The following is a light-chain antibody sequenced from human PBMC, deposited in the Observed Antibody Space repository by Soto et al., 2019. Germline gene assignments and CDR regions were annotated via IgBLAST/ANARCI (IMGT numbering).Light chain of an antibody. CDR1: SSDVGSYNR. J-gene: IGLJ1*01. V-gene: IGLV2-18*02. CDR3: SSYTSSSTYV. CDR2: DVS. Sequence: QSVLTQPPSVSGSPGQSVTISCTGTSSDVGSYNRVSWYQQPPGTAPKVMIYDVSNRPSGVPDRFSGSKSGNTASLTISGLQAEDESDYYSSSYTSSSTYVFGTGTKVTVL.